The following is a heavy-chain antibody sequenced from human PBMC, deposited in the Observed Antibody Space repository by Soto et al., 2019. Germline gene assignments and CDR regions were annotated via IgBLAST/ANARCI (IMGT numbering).Heavy chain of an antibody. Sequence: EVQLVESGGGLVQPGGSLRLSCAASGFTFSDYTMNWVRQAPGKGLEWISYISSSSTTMYHADSVKGRFTISRDNAKNSLYLQMNSLRDEDTAVYYCAREGRRNYYYGMDVWGQGTTVTVSS. J-gene: IGHJ6*02. CDR1: GFTFSDYT. CDR2: ISSSSTTM. CDR3: AREGRRNYYYGMDV. V-gene: IGHV3-48*02.